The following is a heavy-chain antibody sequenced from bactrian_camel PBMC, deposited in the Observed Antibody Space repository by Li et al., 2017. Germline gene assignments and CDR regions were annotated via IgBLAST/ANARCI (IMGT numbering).Heavy chain of an antibody. J-gene: IGHJ4*01. D-gene: IGHD2*01. V-gene: IGHV3S9*01. CDR1: GFTFDGSD. Sequence: HVQLVESGGDSVQPGETLRLSCTASGFTFDGSDMGWYRRVRGKGREAIAQLDVDGRTTYDDSVRGRFTISEDNAKNTLYLQMSTLKPEDTGMYYCARGFPGERDYSRLSPTGCRWNLSGRGTQVTVS. CDR2: LDVDGRT.